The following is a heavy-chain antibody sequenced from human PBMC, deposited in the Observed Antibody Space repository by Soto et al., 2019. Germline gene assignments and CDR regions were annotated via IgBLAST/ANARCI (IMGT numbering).Heavy chain of an antibody. J-gene: IGHJ3*02. Sequence: QLQLQESGPGLVKHSETLSLTCTVSGGSISSSSYYWGWIRQPPGKGLEWIGRIYYSGSTYYNPSLWSRVTISVGTSKKQFSLKLSCVTAADTAVYYCARQPKDAFDIWGKGTMVTVSS. CDR2: IYYSGST. CDR3: ARQPKDAFDI. CDR1: GGSISSSSYY. V-gene: IGHV4-39*01.